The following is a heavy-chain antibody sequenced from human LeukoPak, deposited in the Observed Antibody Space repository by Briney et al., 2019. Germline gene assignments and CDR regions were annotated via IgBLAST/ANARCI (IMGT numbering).Heavy chain of an antibody. CDR1: GYSFTSYW. V-gene: IGHV5-10-1*01. D-gene: IGHD6-13*01. CDR2: IDPSDSYT. Sequence: GESLKISCKGSGYSFTSYWISWVRQMPGKGLERMGRIDPSDSYTNYSPSFQGHVTISADKSISTAYLQWSSLKASDTAMYYCAAGPPRSSWYYFDYWGQGTLVTVSS. CDR3: AAGPPRSSWYYFDY. J-gene: IGHJ4*02.